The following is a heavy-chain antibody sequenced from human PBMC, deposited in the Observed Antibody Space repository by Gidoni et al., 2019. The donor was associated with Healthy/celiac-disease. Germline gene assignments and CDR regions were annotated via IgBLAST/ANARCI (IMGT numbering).Heavy chain of an antibody. Sequence: QITLKESGPTLVKPTQTLTLTCTFSGFSLSTSGVGVGWIRQPPGKALEWLALVYWDDDKRYSPSLKSRLTITKDTSKNQVVLTMTNMDPVETATYYCAQTGTLEGTGDWGQGTLVTVSS. V-gene: IGHV2-5*02. CDR1: GFSLSTSGVG. J-gene: IGHJ4*02. CDR2: VYWDDDK. D-gene: IGHD1-1*01. CDR3: AQTGTLEGTGD.